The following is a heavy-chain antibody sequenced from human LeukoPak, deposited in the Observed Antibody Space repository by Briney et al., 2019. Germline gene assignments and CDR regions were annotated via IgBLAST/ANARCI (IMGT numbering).Heavy chain of an antibody. CDR2: IHYSGST. CDR3: ARGLVEGDYWESGDY. D-gene: IGHD4-17*01. J-gene: IGHJ4*02. Sequence: KPSEPLSLTCTVSGGSTSSTIYYWGWIRQPPGKGLEWIGSIHYSGSTNYNPSLKSRVTISVDKSKNQFSLKLSSVTAADTAVYYCARGLVEGDYWESGDYWGQGTLVTVSS. V-gene: IGHV4-39*07. CDR1: GGSTSSTIYY.